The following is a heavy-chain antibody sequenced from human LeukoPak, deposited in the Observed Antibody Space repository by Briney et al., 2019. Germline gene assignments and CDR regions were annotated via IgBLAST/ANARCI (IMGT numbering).Heavy chain of an antibody. CDR2: IDYSGST. D-gene: IGHD6-19*01. J-gene: IGHJ4*02. V-gene: IGHV4-59*01. CDR3: AREGKLTGYFGGLGFNY. Sequence: SGTLSLTCAVSGGSIGSYYWSWIRQPPGKGLEWIGNIDYSGSTIYNPALKSRVTVSVDTSKNQFSLNLTSVTAADTAVYYCAREGKLTGYFGGLGFNYWGQGILVTVSS. CDR1: GGSIGSYY.